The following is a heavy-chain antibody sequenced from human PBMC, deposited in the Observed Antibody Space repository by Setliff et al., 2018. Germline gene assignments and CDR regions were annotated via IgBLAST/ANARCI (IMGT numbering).Heavy chain of an antibody. J-gene: IGHJ4*02. V-gene: IGHV4-39*02. D-gene: IGHD1-26*01. CDR3: ASRRPGPGGGLDY. Sequence: SETLSLTCTVSGGSISSSSYYWGWIRQPPGKGLEWIGTIYYSGTTYYSPSSKSRVTISVDTSKNHFSLKLTSVTAADTAIYYCASRRPGPGGGLDYRGQGTLVTVSS. CDR1: GGSISSSSYY. CDR2: IYYSGTT.